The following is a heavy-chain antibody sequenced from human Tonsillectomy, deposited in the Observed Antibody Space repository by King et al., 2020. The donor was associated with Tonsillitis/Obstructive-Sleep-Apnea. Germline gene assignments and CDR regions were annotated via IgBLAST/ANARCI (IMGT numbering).Heavy chain of an antibody. D-gene: IGHD2-2*01. J-gene: IGHJ3*02. Sequence: QREEEGKGREKNSGRRALNGGGWGGCIRRRNWWRWGRKPPGKGREGRGEREQSGSTNYNPSLKSRVTISVDKSKNQFSLKLSSVTAADTAVYYCASGSVVPAAKGSDAFDIWGQGTMVTVSS. V-gene: IGHV4-4*02. CDR2: REQSGST. CDR3: ASGSVVPAAKGSDAFDI. CDR1: GGCIRRRNW.